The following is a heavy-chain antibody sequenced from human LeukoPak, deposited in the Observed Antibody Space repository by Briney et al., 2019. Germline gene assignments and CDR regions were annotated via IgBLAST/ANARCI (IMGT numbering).Heavy chain of an antibody. CDR2: LSFDGSNK. Sequence: PGGSLRLSCAASGFTFSSYGMHWVREAPGRGLEWVAVLSFDGSNKYYADSVKGRFTISRDNSENTLYLQMNSLRAEDTAVYYCARGYTGFGSGSSLGYWGQGTLVTVSS. CDR1: GFTFSSYG. D-gene: IGHD3-10*01. J-gene: IGHJ4*02. V-gene: IGHV3-30*03. CDR3: ARGYTGFGSGSSLGY.